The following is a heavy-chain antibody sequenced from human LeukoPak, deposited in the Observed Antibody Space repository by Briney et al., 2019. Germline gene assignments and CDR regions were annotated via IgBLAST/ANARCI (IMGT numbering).Heavy chain of an antibody. V-gene: IGHV3-11*01. CDR1: GFTFSDYY. D-gene: IGHD1-26*01. CDR3: ARRHRDGTYYYYYYMDV. Sequence: GGSLRLSCAASGFTFSDYYMSWIRQAPGKGLEWLSYISKNGKTIYYADSVKGRFTISRDNARKSVYLQMNSLRAEDTAVYYCARRHRDGTYYYYYYMDVWGKGTTVTVSS. CDR2: ISKNGKTI. J-gene: IGHJ6*03.